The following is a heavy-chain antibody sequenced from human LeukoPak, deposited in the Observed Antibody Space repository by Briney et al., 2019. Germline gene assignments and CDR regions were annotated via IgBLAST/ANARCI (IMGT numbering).Heavy chain of an antibody. D-gene: IGHD3-22*01. CDR3: AKAVGSGYYYPFDY. J-gene: IGHJ4*02. CDR2: ITGSGGST. Sequence: PGGSLRLSCAASGFTFTNYGMSWVRQAPGKGLEWVSAITGSGGSTYYADSVKGRFTISRDHSKNTLYLQMNSLRAEDTAVYYCAKAVGSGYYYPFDYWGQRTLVTVSS. V-gene: IGHV3-23*01. CDR1: GFTFTNYG.